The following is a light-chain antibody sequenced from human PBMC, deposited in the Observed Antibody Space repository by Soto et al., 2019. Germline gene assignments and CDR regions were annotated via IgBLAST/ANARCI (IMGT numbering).Light chain of an antibody. Sequence: DIQMTQSPSTLSASVGDRVTITCRAIQSISSWLAWYQQKPGKAPQGXIYTASTLQSGVPSRFSGSGSGTEFTLTISSLQPEDFETDDCLQYNNYTLTFGPGTKVDIK. CDR3: LQYNNYTLT. J-gene: IGKJ3*01. CDR1: QSISSW. CDR2: TAS. V-gene: IGKV1-5*01.